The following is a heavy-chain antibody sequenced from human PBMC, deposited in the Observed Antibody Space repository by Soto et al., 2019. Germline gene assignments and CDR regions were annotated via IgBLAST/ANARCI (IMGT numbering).Heavy chain of an antibody. J-gene: IGHJ4*02. CDR1: GFTFTSYW. V-gene: IGHV5-51*01. CDR2: IYPGDSDS. D-gene: IGHD2-2*01. CDR3: AKHEGYCSTTTCSNFDY. Sequence: GESLKISCKGSGFTFTSYWIAWVRQMPGKGLEWMGIIYPGDSDSSYSPSFQGQVTISADKSINTAYLHWSSLKASDTAIYYCAKHEGYCSTTTCSNFDYWGQGTLVTVSS.